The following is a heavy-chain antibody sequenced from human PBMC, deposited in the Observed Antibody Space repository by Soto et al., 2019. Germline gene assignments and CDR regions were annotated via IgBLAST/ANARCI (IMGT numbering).Heavy chain of an antibody. CDR3: VSRQRVGSGSSRAC. Sequence: LVRVYDRASGGKCRCCGFTWLRKAPGQGLEWMGGIIPIFGTANYAQKFQGRVTITEDESTSTAYMELSRLRSEDTAVYYCVSRQRVGSGSSRACWGHGTLVPVS. CDR2: IIPIFGTA. J-gene: IGHJ4*01. CDR1: GGKCRCCG. D-gene: IGHD6-19*01. V-gene: IGHV1-69*13.